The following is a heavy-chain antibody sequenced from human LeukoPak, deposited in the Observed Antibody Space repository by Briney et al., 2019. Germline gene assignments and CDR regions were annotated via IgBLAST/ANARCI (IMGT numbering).Heavy chain of an antibody. CDR2: IYTSGST. CDR1: GGSISIYY. CDR3: ARRDIAFNAFDT. J-gene: IGHJ3*02. D-gene: IGHD2-21*01. Sequence: SETLSLTCTVSGGSISIYYWSWIRQPAGKGLEWIGRIYTSGSTNYNPSLKSRVTMSVDTSKNQFSLKMISVTAADTAVYYCARRDIAFNAFDTWSQGTMVTVSS. V-gene: IGHV4-4*07.